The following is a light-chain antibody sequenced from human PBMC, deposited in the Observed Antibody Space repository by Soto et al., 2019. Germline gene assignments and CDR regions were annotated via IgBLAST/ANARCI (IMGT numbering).Light chain of an antibody. V-gene: IGKV3-15*01. CDR2: DAS. CDR1: QSVSGH. J-gene: IGKJ4*01. CDR3: QQYHNWPLT. Sequence: EIVMTQSPATLSVSPGERATLSCRASQSVSGHLDWYQQKPGQAPRLLIYDASTRATGIPARFSGSGSGAEFTLTISSLQSEDFAVYYCQQYHNWPLTFGGGTKV.